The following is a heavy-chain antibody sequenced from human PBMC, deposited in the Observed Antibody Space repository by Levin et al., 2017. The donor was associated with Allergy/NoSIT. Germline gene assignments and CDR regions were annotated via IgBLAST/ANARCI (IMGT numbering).Heavy chain of an antibody. V-gene: IGHV4-4*02. D-gene: IGHD3-10*01. Sequence: SETLSLTCAVSGGSISSSYWWSWVRQSPGKGLEWIGEISHSGTTNFNPSLKSRVTISVDKSKNQFSLKLTSVTAADTALYYCARVPVRGDHGFDYWGQGTLVTVSS. J-gene: IGHJ4*02. CDR1: GGSISSSYW. CDR3: ARVPVRGDHGFDY. CDR2: ISHSGTT.